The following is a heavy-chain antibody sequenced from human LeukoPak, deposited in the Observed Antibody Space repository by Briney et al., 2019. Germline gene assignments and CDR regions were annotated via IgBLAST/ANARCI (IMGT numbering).Heavy chain of an antibody. J-gene: IGHJ4*02. CDR3: ARDPYTFDY. D-gene: IGHD4-11*01. CDR2: IWYDGSNK. V-gene: IGHV3-33*01. CDR1: GFTFSSYG. Sequence: GGSLRLSCAASGFTFSSYGMHWVRQAPDKGLEWVAVIWYDGSNKYYADSVKGRFTISRDNSKNTLYLQMNSLRAEDTAVYYCARDPYTFDYWGQGTLVTVSS.